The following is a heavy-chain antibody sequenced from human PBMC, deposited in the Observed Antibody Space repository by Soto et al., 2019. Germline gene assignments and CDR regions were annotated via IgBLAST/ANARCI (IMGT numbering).Heavy chain of an antibody. CDR1: GFTFDDYA. V-gene: IGHV3-9*01. D-gene: IGHD5-18*01. J-gene: IGHJ4*01. Sequence: PGGSLRLSCAASGFTFDDYAMHWVRQAPGKGLEWVSGISWNSGSIGYADSVKGRFTISRDNAKNSLYLQMNSLRAEDTALYYCAKSQSPYTAMGYPDFDYWGHGTLVTVS. CDR2: ISWNSGSI. CDR3: AKSQSPYTAMGYPDFDY.